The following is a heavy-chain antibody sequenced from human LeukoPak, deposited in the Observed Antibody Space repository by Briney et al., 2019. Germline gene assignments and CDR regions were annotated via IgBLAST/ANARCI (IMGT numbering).Heavy chain of an antibody. CDR3: AKERYSSSWYYFDY. Sequence: GGSLRLSCAASGFTFSSYGMHWVRQAPGKGLEWVAFIRYDGSNKYYADSVKGRFTISRDNSKNTLYLQMNSLRAEDTAVYYCAKERYSSSWYYFDYWGQGTLVTVSS. J-gene: IGHJ4*02. V-gene: IGHV3-30*02. D-gene: IGHD6-13*01. CDR1: GFTFSSYG. CDR2: IRYDGSNK.